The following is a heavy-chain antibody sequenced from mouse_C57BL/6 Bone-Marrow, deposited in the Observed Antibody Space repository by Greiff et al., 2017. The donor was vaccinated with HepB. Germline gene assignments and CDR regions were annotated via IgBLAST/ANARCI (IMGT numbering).Heavy chain of an antibody. CDR3: ARFILRWYFDY. V-gene: IGHV1-50*01. Sequence: QVQLQQPGAELVKPGASVKLSCKASGYTFTSYWMQWVKQRPGQGLEWIGEIDPSDSYTNYNQKFKGKATLTVDTSSSTAYMQRSSLTSEDSAVYYCARFILRWYFDYWGQGTTLTVSS. CDR2: IDPSDSYT. J-gene: IGHJ2*01. CDR1: GYTFTSYW. D-gene: IGHD3-2*02.